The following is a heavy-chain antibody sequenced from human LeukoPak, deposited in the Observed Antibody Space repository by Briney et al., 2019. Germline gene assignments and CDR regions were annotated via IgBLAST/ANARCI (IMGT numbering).Heavy chain of an antibody. CDR1: GYTFTSYG. CDR2: ISAYNGNT. V-gene: IGHV1-18*01. CDR3: ASLKNYYDSSGYLVTDAFDI. Sequence: ASVKVPCKASGYTFTSYGISGVRQAPGQGLEWMGWISAYNGNTIYAQKLQGRVTMTTGTSTSTAYMELRSLKSDDTAVYYCASLKNYYDSSGYLVTDAFDIWGQGTMVTVSS. J-gene: IGHJ3*02. D-gene: IGHD3-22*01.